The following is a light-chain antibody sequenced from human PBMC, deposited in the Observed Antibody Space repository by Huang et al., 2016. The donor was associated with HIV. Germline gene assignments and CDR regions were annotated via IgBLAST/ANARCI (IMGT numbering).Light chain of an antibody. J-gene: IGKJ2*03. CDR3: MQSLHTPYS. CDR1: RSLQHSSRNNY. Sequence: DNVMIQSPLSLSVTPGEPASISCTSSRSLQHSSRNNYVDWYLQKPGQSPQLLIFVGSNRASGVPDRFTGSGSGTDFSLKISRVEAEDVGVYYCMQSLHTPYSFGQGTKLEIK. CDR2: VGS. V-gene: IGKV2-28*01.